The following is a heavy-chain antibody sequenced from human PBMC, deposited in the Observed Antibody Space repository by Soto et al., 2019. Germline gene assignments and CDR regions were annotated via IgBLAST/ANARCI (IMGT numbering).Heavy chain of an antibody. CDR3: ARHEHYDFWSGYNRPDSFDI. V-gene: IGHV6-1*01. CDR1: GDSVSSNSAA. CDR2: TYYRSRWYN. Sequence: SQTLSLTCAISGDSVSSNSAAWNWIRLSPSRGLEWLARTYYRSRWYNDYAVSVRSRITVNPDTSKNQFSLQLTSVTPEDTAVYYCARHEHYDFWSGYNRPDSFDIWGQGTMVTVSS. J-gene: IGHJ3*02. D-gene: IGHD3-3*01.